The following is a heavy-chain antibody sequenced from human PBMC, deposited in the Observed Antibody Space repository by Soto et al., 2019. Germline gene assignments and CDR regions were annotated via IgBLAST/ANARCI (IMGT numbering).Heavy chain of an antibody. CDR2: IIPIFGTT. J-gene: IGHJ6*02. D-gene: IGHD6-6*01. CDR3: ARWFRSSSFPLYYYYGMDV. Sequence: QVQLVQSGAEVKKPGSSVKVSCKASGGTFSSYAISWVRQAPGQGLEWMGGIIPIFGTTNYAQKFQGRVTISAGDSTSTADMEQSSLRAEDTAAYYCARWFRSSSFPLYYYYGMDVWGQGATVTVSS. CDR1: GGTFSSYA. V-gene: IGHV1-69*01.